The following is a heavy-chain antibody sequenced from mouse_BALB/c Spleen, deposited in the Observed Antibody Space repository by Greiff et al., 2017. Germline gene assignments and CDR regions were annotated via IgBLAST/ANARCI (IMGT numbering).Heavy chain of an antibody. CDR1: GFNIKDTY. CDR2: INPSTGYT. Sequence: EVQLQQSGAELVKPGASVKLSCTASGFNIKDTYMHWVKQRPEQGLEWIGYINPSTGYTEYNQKFKDKATLTADKSSSTAYMQLSSLTSEDSAVYYCAPVELSQFAYWGQGTLVTVSA. V-gene: IGHV14-3*02. D-gene: IGHD1-1*01. J-gene: IGHJ3*01. CDR3: APVELSQFAY.